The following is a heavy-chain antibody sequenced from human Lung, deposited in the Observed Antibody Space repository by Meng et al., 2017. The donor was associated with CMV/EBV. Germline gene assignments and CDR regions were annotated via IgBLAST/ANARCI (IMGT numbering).Heavy chain of an antibody. CDR2: IDHNGIP. J-gene: IGHJ5*02. CDR3: TRGPMRSWFDP. Sequence: SETLSLTCAVYGGSFSNYYWTWIRQSPGKGLTWIGEIDHNGIPNYSPSLKSRATMSVDTSNNHFSLKLTSVTAADSGVYYCTRGPMRSWFDPWRQGTLVTVSS. V-gene: IGHV4-34*01. CDR1: GGSFSNYY.